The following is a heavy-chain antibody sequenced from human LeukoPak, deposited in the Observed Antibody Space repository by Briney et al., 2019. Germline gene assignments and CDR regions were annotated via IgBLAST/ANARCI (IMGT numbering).Heavy chain of an antibody. CDR1: GGSISSSSYY. CDR2: IYYSGST. J-gene: IGHJ4*02. Sequence: SETLSLTCTVSGGSISSSSYYWGWIRQPPGKGLEWIGSIYYSGSTYYNPSLKSRVTISVDTSKNQFSLKLSSVTAADTAVYYCARAPYSGSYYSFDYWGQGTLVTVSS. V-gene: IGHV4-39*01. CDR3: ARAPYSGSYYSFDY. D-gene: IGHD1-26*01.